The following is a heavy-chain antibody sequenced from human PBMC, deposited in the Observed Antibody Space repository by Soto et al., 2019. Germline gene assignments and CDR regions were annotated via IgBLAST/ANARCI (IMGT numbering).Heavy chain of an antibody. CDR1: GFTFSSYG. CDR2: ISYDESHK. D-gene: IGHD2-2*01. J-gene: IGHJ4*02. V-gene: IGHV3-30*18. CDR3: AKKSTAGLPAAPLAY. Sequence: QVQLVESGGGVVQPGRSLRLSCAASGFTFSSYGMHWVRQAPGKGLEWVAVISYDESHKYYADSVKGRFTISRDNSKNTLYLQMNSLRPDDTAVYYCAKKSTAGLPAAPLAYWGQGTLVTVSS.